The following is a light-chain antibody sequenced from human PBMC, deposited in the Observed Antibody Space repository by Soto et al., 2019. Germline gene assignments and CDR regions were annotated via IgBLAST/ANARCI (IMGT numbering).Light chain of an antibody. CDR3: YSYTSSNTYV. CDR1: SSDVGGYNY. Sequence: GASSDVGGYNYVSWYQHHPGKVPQLMIYDVSNRPSGVSNRFSGSKSGNTASLTISGLQAEDEADYYCYSYTSSNTYVFGTGTKVTVL. CDR2: DVS. J-gene: IGLJ1*01. V-gene: IGLV2-14*03.